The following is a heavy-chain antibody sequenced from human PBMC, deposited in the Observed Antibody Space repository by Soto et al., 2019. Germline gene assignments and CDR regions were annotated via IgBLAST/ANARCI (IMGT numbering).Heavy chain of an antibody. CDR3: ARESEDLTSNFDY. CDR1: GFTFTMYS. V-gene: IGHV3-21*06. J-gene: IGHJ4*02. CDR2: ISSNTNYI. Sequence: RESLLVACATSGFTFTMYSMTWVRQAPGKGLEWVSSISSNTNYIYYGDSMNGRFTISRDNAKNSLYLEMNSLRAEDTAVYYCARESEDLTSNFDYWGQGTLVT.